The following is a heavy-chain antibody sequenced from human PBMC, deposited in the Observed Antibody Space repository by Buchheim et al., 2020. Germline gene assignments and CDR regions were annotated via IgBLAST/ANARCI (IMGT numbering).Heavy chain of an antibody. CDR1: GFTFSSYG. CDR2: ISYDGSNK. Sequence: QVQLVESGGGVVQPGRSLRLSCAASGFTFSSYGMHWVRQAPGKGLEWVAVISYDGSNKYYADSVKGRFTISRDNSKNTLYLQMNSLRAEDTAVYYCANLYYYDSSGYLDYWGQGTL. CDR3: ANLYYYDSSGYLDY. J-gene: IGHJ4*02. D-gene: IGHD3-22*01. V-gene: IGHV3-30*18.